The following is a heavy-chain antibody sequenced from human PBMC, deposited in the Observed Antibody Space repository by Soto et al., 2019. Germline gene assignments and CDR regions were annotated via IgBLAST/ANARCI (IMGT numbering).Heavy chain of an antibody. CDR2: IIPFFGTA. CDR3: ARDKAGENYYDSSGYSNWFDP. V-gene: IGHV1-69*01. Sequence: QVQLVQSGAEVKKPGSSVKVSCKASGGTFSSYAISWVRQAPGQGLEWMGGIIPFFGTANYAQKFQGRVTITADESTSTAYMELSSLRSEDTAVYYCARDKAGENYYDSSGYSNWFDPWGQGTLVTVSS. J-gene: IGHJ5*02. D-gene: IGHD3-22*01. CDR1: GGTFSSYA.